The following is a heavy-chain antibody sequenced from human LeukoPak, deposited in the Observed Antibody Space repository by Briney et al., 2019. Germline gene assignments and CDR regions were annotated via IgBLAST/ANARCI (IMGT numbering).Heavy chain of an antibody. J-gene: IGHJ5*02. Sequence: WGSLRLSCAASGFTFSSYWMSWVRQAPGKGLEWVANIKQDGSEEYYVDSVKGRFTISRDNAKNSLYLQMNSLRAEDTAVYYCARAAGHYGPGLVWFDPWGQGTLVTVSS. D-gene: IGHD3-10*01. V-gene: IGHV3-7*01. CDR3: ARAAGHYGPGLVWFDP. CDR2: IKQDGSEE. CDR1: GFTFSSYW.